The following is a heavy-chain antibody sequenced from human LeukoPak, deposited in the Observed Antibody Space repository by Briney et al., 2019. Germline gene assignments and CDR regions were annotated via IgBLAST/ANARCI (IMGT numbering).Heavy chain of an antibody. D-gene: IGHD6-13*01. CDR3: VGFRATAGLY. Sequence: GGSLRLSCSASGFTFSSYAMYWVRQAPGKGLEYVSAITSNGGSAYYADSVKGRFTLSRDNSRNTLYLQMSSLRADDTAVYYCVGFRATAGLYWGQGTLVTVSS. CDR2: ITSNGGSA. J-gene: IGHJ4*02. V-gene: IGHV3-64D*06. CDR1: GFTFSSYA.